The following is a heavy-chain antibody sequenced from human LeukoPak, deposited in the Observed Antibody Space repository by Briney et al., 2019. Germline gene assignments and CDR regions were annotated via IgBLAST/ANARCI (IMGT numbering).Heavy chain of an antibody. CDR2: ISGSGDTT. J-gene: IGHJ4*02. D-gene: IGHD5-24*01. Sequence: GGSLRPSCAASGFTFSNFAMSWVRQAPGKGLEWVSAISGSGDTTYYADSVMGRFTISRDSSKNTLFLQMNSLRAEDAAIYYCAKHRSEVAMAALNYWGQGTLVTVSS. CDR3: AKHRSEVAMAALNY. CDR1: GFTFSNFA. V-gene: IGHV3-23*01.